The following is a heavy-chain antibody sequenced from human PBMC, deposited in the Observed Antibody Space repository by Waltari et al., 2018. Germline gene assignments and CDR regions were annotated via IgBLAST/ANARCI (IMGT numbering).Heavy chain of an antibody. CDR2: IIPIFGTA. D-gene: IGHD6-19*01. CDR1: GGTFSSYA. V-gene: IGHV1-69*01. CDR3: ARGIAVAGTGYYYMDV. J-gene: IGHJ6*03. Sequence: QVQLVQSGAEVKKPGSSVKVSCTASGGTFSSYAISWVRPAPGQGLEWMGGIIPIFGTANYAQKFQGRVTITADESTSTAYMELSSLRSEDTAVYYCARGIAVAGTGYYYMDVWGKGTTVTVSS.